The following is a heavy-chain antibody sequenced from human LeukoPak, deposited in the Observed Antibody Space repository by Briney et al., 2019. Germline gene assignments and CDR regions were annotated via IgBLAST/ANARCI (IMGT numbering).Heavy chain of an antibody. D-gene: IGHD3-22*01. CDR3: AKVLFDSSGYYYTYYYYGMDV. V-gene: IGHV3-23*01. CDR1: GFTFSSFA. CDR2: ISGSGGDT. J-gene: IGHJ6*02. Sequence: GGSLRLSCAASGFTFSSFAMIWVRQASGKGLEWVSGISGSGGDTYYADSVKGRFTVSRDNSKSTLYLQMTSLRAEDTAVYFCAKVLFDSSGYYYTYYYYGMDVWGQGTTVTVSS.